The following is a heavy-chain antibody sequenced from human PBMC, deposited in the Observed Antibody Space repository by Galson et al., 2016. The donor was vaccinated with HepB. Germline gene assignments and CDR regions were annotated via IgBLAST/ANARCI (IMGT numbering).Heavy chain of an antibody. CDR2: LDQHGNDK. Sequence: SLRLSCAASGFTFTDYRMSWVRQAPGRGLEWVANLDQHGNDKSYVDSVKGRFIISRDTAKSSLFLQMNGLRAEDTAVYYCVRAPVWFGGWSWGRGTPVTVSS. J-gene: IGHJ5*02. D-gene: IGHD3-10*01. V-gene: IGHV3-7*01. CDR1: GFTFTDYR. CDR3: VRAPVWFGGWS.